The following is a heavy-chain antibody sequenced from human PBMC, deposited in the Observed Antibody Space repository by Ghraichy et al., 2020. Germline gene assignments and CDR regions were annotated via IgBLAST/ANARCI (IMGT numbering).Heavy chain of an antibody. CDR2: ISSSSSYI. Sequence: GESLNISCAASGFTFSSYSMNWVRQAPGKGLEWVSSISSSSSYIYYADSVKGRFTISRDNAKNSLYLQMNSLRAEDTAVYYCARDRVAGFLDYWGQGTLVTVSS. CDR3: ARDRVAGFLDY. CDR1: GFTFSSYS. J-gene: IGHJ4*02. D-gene: IGHD6-19*01. V-gene: IGHV3-21*01.